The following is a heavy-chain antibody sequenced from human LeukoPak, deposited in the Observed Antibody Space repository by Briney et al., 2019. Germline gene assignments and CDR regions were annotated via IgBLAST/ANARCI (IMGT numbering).Heavy chain of an antibody. J-gene: IGHJ4*02. V-gene: IGHV4-61*08. CDR1: GGSISSGGYY. CDR3: ARGDETTGIFDY. Sequence: PSETLSLTCTVSGGSISSGGYYWSWIRQHPGKGLEWIGYIYYSGSTNYNPSLKSRVSISVDTSKNQFSLKLSSVTAADTAVYYCARGDETTGIFDYWGQGTLVTVSS. D-gene: IGHD1-1*01. CDR2: IYYSGST.